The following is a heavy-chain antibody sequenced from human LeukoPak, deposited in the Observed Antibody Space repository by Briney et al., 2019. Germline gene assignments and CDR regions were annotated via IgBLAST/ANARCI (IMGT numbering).Heavy chain of an antibody. CDR2: IYHSGST. CDR1: GGSISSGGYS. D-gene: IGHD6-19*01. V-gene: IGHV4-30-2*01. J-gene: IGHJ4*02. Sequence: SQTLSLTCAVSGGSISSGGYSWSWIRQPPGKGLEWIGYIYHSGSTYYNPSLKSRVTISVDRSKNQFSLKLSSVTAADTAVYYCASRRYSSGSWGQGTLVTVSS. CDR3: ASRRYSSGS.